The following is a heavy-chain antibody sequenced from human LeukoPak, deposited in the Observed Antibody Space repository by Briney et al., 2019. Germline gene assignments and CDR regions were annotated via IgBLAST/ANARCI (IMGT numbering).Heavy chain of an antibody. D-gene: IGHD3-10*01. CDR1: GFSISDHY. Sequence: GGSLRLSCAASGFSISDHYMSWIRQSPGKGLECISYVTSSGSSTKYADSVKGRFTTSRGNAKNSVALQMNSLRAEDTAVYYCTRERRGSYYAFESWGQGTLVTVSS. J-gene: IGHJ4*02. CDR2: VTSSGSST. CDR3: TRERRGSYYAFES. V-gene: IGHV3-11*01.